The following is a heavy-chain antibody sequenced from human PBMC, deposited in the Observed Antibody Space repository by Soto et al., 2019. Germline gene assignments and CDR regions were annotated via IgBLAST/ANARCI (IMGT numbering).Heavy chain of an antibody. CDR2: NIPILGIA. CDR3: ARPQIPEAGSVRDGYFQH. V-gene: IGHV1-69*02. J-gene: IGHJ1*01. D-gene: IGHD2-2*01. CDR1: GGTFSRYT. Sequence: QVQLVQAGAEVKKPGCSVKVSCKASGGTFSRYTISWVRQAPGQGLEWMGRNIPILGIANYAQKFQGRVTITEDKATSTANMEMKGLRSEDTAVYYCARPQIPEAGSVRDGYFQHWGQGTIVIAAS.